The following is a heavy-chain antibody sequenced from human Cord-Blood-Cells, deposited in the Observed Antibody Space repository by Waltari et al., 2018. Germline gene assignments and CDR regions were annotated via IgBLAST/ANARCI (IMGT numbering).Heavy chain of an antibody. V-gene: IGHV3-9*01. D-gene: IGHD6-13*01. J-gene: IGHJ3*02. Sequence: WVSGISWNSGSIGYADSVKGRFTISRDNAKNSLYLQMNSLRAEDTALYYCAKEGRRYSRPHRPYDAFDIWGQGTMVTVSS. CDR2: ISWNSGSI. CDR3: AKEGRRYSRPHRPYDAFDI.